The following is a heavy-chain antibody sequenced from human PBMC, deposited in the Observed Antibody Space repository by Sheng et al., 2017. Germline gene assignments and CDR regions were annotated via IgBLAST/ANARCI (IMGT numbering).Heavy chain of an antibody. CDR2: ISAKNGNT. J-gene: IGHJ4*02. CDR3: ARDENYAHGY. CDR1: GYTFNTYG. V-gene: IGHV1-18*01. D-gene: IGHD1-7*01. Sequence: QLVQSGAEVKKPGASVKVSCKASGYTFNTYGISWVRQAPGQGLEWMGWISAKNGNTKYEQRFQGRVTMTTDTSTSTAYMELRSLRSDDTAVYYCARDENYAHGYWGQGTLVTVSS.